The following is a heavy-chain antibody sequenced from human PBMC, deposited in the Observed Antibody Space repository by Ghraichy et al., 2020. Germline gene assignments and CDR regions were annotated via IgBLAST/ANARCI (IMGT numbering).Heavy chain of an antibody. Sequence: GESLNISCAASGFTFSSYSMNWVRQAPGKGLEWVSYISSSSSTIYYADSVKGLFTISRDNAKNSLYLQMNSLRAEDTAVYYCGGSGSSPFDPWGQGTLVTVSS. V-gene: IGHV3-48*04. D-gene: IGHD3-10*01. CDR3: GGSGSSPFDP. CDR2: ISSSSSTI. J-gene: IGHJ5*02. CDR1: GFTFSSYS.